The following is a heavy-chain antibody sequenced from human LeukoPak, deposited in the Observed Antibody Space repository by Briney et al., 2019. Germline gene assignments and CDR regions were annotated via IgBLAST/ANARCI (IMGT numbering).Heavy chain of an antibody. CDR2: INPSGGST. CDR3: GNTVTCGCCSDHKGWFDP. Sequence: ASVKVSCKASGYTFTGYYMHWVRQAPGQGLEWMGIINPSGGSTSYAQKFRGRVTMTRDTSTSTFYMELSSLRSLDTTVLYCGNTVTCGCCSDHKGWFDPWGQGTLVTVSS. D-gene: IGHD2-15*01. CDR1: GYTFTGYY. J-gene: IGHJ5*02. V-gene: IGHV1-46*01.